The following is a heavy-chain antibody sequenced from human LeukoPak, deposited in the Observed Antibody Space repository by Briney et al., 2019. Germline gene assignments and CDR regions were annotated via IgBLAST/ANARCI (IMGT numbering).Heavy chain of an antibody. CDR2: ISAYNGNT. V-gene: IGHV1-18*01. Sequence: ASVKVSCKASGYTFTSYGISWVRQAPGQGLELMGWISAYNGNTNYAQKLQGRVTMTTDTSTSTAYMELRSLRSDDTAVYYCARRGIRYFDWAQTPFDYWGQGTLVTVSS. J-gene: IGHJ4*02. CDR1: GYTFTSYG. D-gene: IGHD3-9*01. CDR3: ARRGIRYFDWAQTPFDY.